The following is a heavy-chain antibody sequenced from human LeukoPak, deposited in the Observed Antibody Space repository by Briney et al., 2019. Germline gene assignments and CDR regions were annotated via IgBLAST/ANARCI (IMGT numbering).Heavy chain of an antibody. CDR2: INPSGGST. Sequence: ASVKVSCKASGGTFSDYALNWVRQAPGQGLEWMGIINPSGGSTSYAQKFQGRVTMTRDMSTSTVYMELSSLRSEDTAVYYCARYCSGGSCLDYWGQGTLVTVSS. CDR1: GGTFSDYA. D-gene: IGHD2-15*01. J-gene: IGHJ4*02. V-gene: IGHV1-46*01. CDR3: ARYCSGGSCLDY.